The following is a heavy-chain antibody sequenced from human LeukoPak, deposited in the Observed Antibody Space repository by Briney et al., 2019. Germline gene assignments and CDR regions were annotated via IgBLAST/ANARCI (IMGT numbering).Heavy chain of an antibody. J-gene: IGHJ5*02. CDR1: GFSFGTDA. CDR2: IWYDGSNK. CDR3: ARDHWFDP. V-gene: IGHV3-33*08. Sequence: PGGSLRLSCEASGFSFGTDAVSWVRQAPGKGLGWVAVIWYDGSNKYYADSVKGRFTISRDNSKNTLYLQMNSLRAEDTAVYYCARDHWFDPWGQGTLVTVSS.